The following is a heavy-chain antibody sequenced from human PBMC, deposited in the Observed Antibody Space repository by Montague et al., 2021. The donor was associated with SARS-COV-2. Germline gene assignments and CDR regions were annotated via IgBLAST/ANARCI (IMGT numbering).Heavy chain of an antibody. CDR1: GFTFSSYS. CDR3: ARDMYYDILTGYYTY. V-gene: IGHV3-21*01. CDR2: ISSSSSCI. J-gene: IGHJ4*02. Sequence: SLRLSCAASGFTFSSYSMNWVRHAPGKGLEWVSSISSSSSCIYYADSVKGRFTISRDNAKDSLYLQMNSLRAEDTAVYYCARDMYYDILTGYYTYWGQGTLVTVSS. D-gene: IGHD3-9*01.